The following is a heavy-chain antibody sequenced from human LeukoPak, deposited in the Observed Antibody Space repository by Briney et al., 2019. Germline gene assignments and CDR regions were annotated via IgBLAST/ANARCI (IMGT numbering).Heavy chain of an antibody. J-gene: IGHJ4*02. V-gene: IGHV3-21*01. CDR3: ARDILAAAGSYFDY. D-gene: IGHD6-13*01. CDR1: GFTFSDYT. Sequence: GGSLRLSCAAPGFTFSDYTMNWVRQAPGKGLEWVSAISGSDGSTYYADSVKGRFTISRDNAKNSLYLQMNSLRAEDTAVYYCARDILAAAGSYFDYWGQGTLVTVSS. CDR2: ISGSDGST.